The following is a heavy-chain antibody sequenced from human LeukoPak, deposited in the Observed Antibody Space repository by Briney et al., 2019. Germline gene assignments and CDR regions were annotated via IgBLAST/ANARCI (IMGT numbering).Heavy chain of an antibody. D-gene: IGHD3-10*01. V-gene: IGHV3-21*01. CDR3: ARDSAYGSGYNWFDP. CDR1: GFTFSSYS. J-gene: IGHJ5*02. Sequence: GGSLRLSCAASGFTFSSYSMNWVRQAPGKGLEWVSSISSSSYIYYADSVKGRFTISRDNAKNSLYLQMNSLRAEDTAVYYCARDSAYGSGYNWFDPWGQGTLVTVSS. CDR2: ISSSSYI.